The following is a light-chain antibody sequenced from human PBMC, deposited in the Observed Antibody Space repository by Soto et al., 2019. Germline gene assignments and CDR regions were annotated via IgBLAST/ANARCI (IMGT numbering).Light chain of an antibody. CDR2: EVS. Sequence: QSALTQPPSASGSPGQSVTISCTGTSSDVGGYKYVSWYQQHPGKAPKLMIYEVSKRPSGVPDRFSGSKSGNTASLTVSGLQAEDEADFYCSSYAGSILGVFGGGTKLTVL. CDR1: SSDVGGYKY. J-gene: IGLJ3*02. V-gene: IGLV2-8*01. CDR3: SSYAGSILGV.